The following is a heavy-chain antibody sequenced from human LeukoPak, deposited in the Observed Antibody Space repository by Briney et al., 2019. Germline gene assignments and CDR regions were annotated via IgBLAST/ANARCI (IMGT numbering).Heavy chain of an antibody. D-gene: IGHD6-19*01. Sequence: GGSLRLSCAASGFTFSSIAMSWVRQAPDKGLEWVSTISGSGGGTYYADSVKGRFTISRDDSKNTLYLQMDNLRAEDTAVYYCAKYQRQWLPKGGFDYWGQGTLVTVSS. CDR2: ISGSGGGT. J-gene: IGHJ4*02. V-gene: IGHV3-23*01. CDR1: GFTFSSIA. CDR3: AKYQRQWLPKGGFDY.